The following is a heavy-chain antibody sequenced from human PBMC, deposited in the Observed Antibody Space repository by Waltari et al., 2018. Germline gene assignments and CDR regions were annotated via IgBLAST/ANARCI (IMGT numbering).Heavy chain of an antibody. CDR1: GGSISRYY. J-gene: IGHJ4*02. Sequence: QVQLQESGPGLVKPSETLSLTCTVSGGSISRYYWSWIRQPPGKGLEWIGDIYYSGDTNYNPSLKSRVTISVDTSKNQFSLKLSSVTAADTAVYYCARAALRRTKYYFDYWGQGTLVTVSS. V-gene: IGHV4-59*01. CDR3: ARAALRRTKYYFDY. CDR2: IYYSGDT.